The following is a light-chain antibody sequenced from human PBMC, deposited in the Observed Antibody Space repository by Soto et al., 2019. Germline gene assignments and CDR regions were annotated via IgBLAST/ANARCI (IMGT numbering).Light chain of an antibody. V-gene: IGLV2-14*01. J-gene: IGLJ3*02. CDR3: SSYTSSSTLAG. CDR1: SSDVGGYNY. Sequence: QSVLTQPASVSGSPGQSITISCTGTSSDVGGYNYVSWYQQHPGKAPKLMIYEVSNRPSGVSNRFSGSKSGNTASLTISGLQAEDEADYYCSSYTSSSTLAGFGGGTQLTVL. CDR2: EVS.